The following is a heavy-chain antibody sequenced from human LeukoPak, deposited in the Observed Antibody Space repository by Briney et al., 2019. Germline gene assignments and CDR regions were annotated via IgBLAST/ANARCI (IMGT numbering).Heavy chain of an antibody. J-gene: IGHJ4*02. CDR3: AKGGVVRGVVNNPFDY. CDR1: GFTFSSYA. Sequence: GGSLRLSCAASGFTFSSYAMSCVRQAPGKGLEWVSAISGSGGSTYYADSVKGRFTISRDNSKNTLYLQMNSLRAEDTAVYYCAKGGVVRGVVNNPFDYWGQGTLVTVSS. CDR2: ISGSGGST. D-gene: IGHD3-10*01. V-gene: IGHV3-23*01.